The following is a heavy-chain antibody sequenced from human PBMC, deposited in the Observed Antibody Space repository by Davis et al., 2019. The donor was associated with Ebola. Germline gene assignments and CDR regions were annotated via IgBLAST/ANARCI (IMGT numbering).Heavy chain of an antibody. Sequence: PSETLSLTCTVSGGSISSYYWSWIRQPPGKGLEWIGYIYYSGSTYYNPSLKSRVTISVDTSKNQFSLKLSSVTAADTAVYYCARDPNYCSSTSCYYYYMDVWSKGTTVTVSS. CDR1: GGSISSYY. D-gene: IGHD2-2*01. J-gene: IGHJ6*03. CDR3: ARDPNYCSSTSCYYYYMDV. CDR2: IYYSGST. V-gene: IGHV4-59*12.